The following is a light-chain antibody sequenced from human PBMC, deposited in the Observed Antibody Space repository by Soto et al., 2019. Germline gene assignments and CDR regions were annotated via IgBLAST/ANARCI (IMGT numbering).Light chain of an antibody. CDR2: GAS. V-gene: IGKV3-20*01. CDR1: QSVSSSY. Sequence: EIVLTQSPGTLSLSPGERATLSCRASQSVSSSYLAWYQQKPGQAPRLLIYGASGRATGIPDRFSGSGSGKNFPLTISRLEPEDFAVYYCQQYGSSPMYTFGQGTKLEIK. CDR3: QQYGSSPMYT. J-gene: IGKJ2*01.